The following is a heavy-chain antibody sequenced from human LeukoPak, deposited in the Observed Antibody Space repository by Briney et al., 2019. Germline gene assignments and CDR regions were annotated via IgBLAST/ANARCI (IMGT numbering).Heavy chain of an antibody. V-gene: IGHV4-31*03. J-gene: IGHJ4*02. D-gene: IGHD5-18*01. CDR1: GSSISSGGYY. Sequence: SETLSLTCTVSGSSISSGGYYWSWIRQHPGKGLEWIGYIYYSGSTYYNPSLKSRVTISVDTSKNQFSLKLSSVTAADTAVYYCARYSYGLLYYFDYWGQGTLVTVSS. CDR2: IYYSGST. CDR3: ARYSYGLLYYFDY.